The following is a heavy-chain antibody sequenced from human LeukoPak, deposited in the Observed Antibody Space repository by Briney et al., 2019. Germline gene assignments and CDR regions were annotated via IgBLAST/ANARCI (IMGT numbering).Heavy chain of an antibody. D-gene: IGHD3-9*01. J-gene: IGHJ3*02. CDR3: ARQGYDILTGYIDAFDI. V-gene: IGHV4-59*08. CDR2: ISYSGST. CDR1: GGSISSYY. Sequence: SVTLSLTCTVSGGSISSYYWSWIRQPPGKGLEWIGYISYSGSTNYNPSLKSRVTISIDTSKNQFSLKLRSVTAADTAIYYCARQGYDILTGYIDAFDIWGQGTMVSASS.